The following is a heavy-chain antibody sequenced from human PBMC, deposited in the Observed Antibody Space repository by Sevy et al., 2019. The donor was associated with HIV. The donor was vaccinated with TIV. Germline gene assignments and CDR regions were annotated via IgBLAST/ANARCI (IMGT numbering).Heavy chain of an antibody. J-gene: IGHJ4*02. D-gene: IGHD2-8*01. V-gene: IGHV3-23*01. Sequence: GGSLRLSCAASGFTFSKYSMSWVRQPPGKGLEWVSTLSFGCGEINYADSVKGRVTISGDNSKSSVYLQMNNLRPEDTAVYYCAREGCTKPHDYWGQGTLVTVSS. CDR2: LSFGCGEI. CDR3: AREGCTKPHDY. CDR1: GFTFSKYS.